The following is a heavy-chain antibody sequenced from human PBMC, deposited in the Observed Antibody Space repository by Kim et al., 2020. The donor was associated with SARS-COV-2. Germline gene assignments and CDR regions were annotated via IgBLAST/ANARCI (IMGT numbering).Heavy chain of an antibody. CDR1: GGSISSYY. Sequence: SETLSLTCTVSGGSISSYYWSWIRQPPGKGLEWIGYIYYSGSTNYKPSLKSRVTISVDTSKNQFSLKLSSVTAADTAVYYCARGHDILTGYSMGDWGQGT. J-gene: IGHJ4*02. CDR2: IYYSGST. D-gene: IGHD3-9*01. CDR3: ARGHDILTGYSMGD. V-gene: IGHV4-59*01.